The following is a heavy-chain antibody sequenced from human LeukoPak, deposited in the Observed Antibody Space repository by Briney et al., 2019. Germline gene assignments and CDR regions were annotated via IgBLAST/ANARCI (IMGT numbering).Heavy chain of an antibody. D-gene: IGHD3-22*01. CDR2: IYPGDSDT. CDR3: ARPLPYYHSSSRRWTNDAFHI. CDR1: GYSFTSYW. V-gene: IGHV5-51*01. Sequence: GESLKISCKGSGYSFTSYWIGWVRQMPGKGLEWMGIIYPGDSDTKYSPSFQGQVTISADKSISTAYLQWRSLEASDTAMYYCARPLPYYHSSSRRWTNDAFHIWGQGTMVTVSS. J-gene: IGHJ3*02.